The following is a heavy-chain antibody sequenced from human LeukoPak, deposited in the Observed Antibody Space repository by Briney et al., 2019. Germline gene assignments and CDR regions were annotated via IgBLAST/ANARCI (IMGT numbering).Heavy chain of an antibody. CDR1: GFTFSNHA. J-gene: IGHJ4*02. CDR3: AKGRGYCTGGSCYSDY. V-gene: IGHV3-23*01. D-gene: IGHD2-15*01. CDR2: ISGSDGST. Sequence: GGSLRLSCTASGFTFSNHAMSWVRQAPGKGLEWVSNISGSDGSTYYADSVKGRFTISRDNSKNTLYLQMNSLRVEDTAIYYCAKGRGYCTGGSCYSDYWGQGTLVTVSS.